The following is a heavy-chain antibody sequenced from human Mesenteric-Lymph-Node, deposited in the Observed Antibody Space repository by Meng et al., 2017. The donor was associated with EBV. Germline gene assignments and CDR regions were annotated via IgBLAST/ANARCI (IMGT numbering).Heavy chain of an antibody. CDR2: IYHSGST. J-gene: IGHJ4*02. Sequence: QVQLQESGPGLVKPSEPLSLTCTVSGGSISSSYWSWIRRPPGKGLEWIGYIYHSGSTNYNPSLKSRVSFSIDTSKNQSSLKLSSVTAADTAVYYCARDSSGYYFYDYWGQGSLVTVSS. D-gene: IGHD3-22*01. CDR1: GGSISSSY. V-gene: IGHV4-59*01. CDR3: ARDSSGYYFYDY.